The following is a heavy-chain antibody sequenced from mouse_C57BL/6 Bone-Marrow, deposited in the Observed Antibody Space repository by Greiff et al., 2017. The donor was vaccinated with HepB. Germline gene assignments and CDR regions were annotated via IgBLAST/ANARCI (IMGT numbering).Heavy chain of an antibody. CDR1: GYTFTSYW. Sequence: VQLQQPGAELVMPGASVKLSCKASGYTFTSYWMHWVKQRPGQGLEWIGEIDPSDSYTNYKQKFKGKSTVSLNKSYSTAYMQLSSLTSEDSAVYDSERYNRGRVDWYFDVWGTGTTVTVSS. D-gene: IGHD1-3*01. CDR3: ERYNRGRVDWYFDV. CDR2: IDPSDSYT. J-gene: IGHJ1*03. V-gene: IGHV1-69*01.